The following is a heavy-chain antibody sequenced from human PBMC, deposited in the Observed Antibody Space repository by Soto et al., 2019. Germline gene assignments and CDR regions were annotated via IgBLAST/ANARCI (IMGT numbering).Heavy chain of an antibody. CDR3: ARDRNGGYNQPTGYWYFDL. CDR1: GGTFSTYG. Sequence: QVQLVQSGAEVKKPGSSVNVSCKASGGTFSTYGISWVRQAPGQGLEWMGGIIPFFGTANYAQKFQGRVTITADESTSTAYMELSSLRSDDTAVYYCARDRNGGYNQPTGYWYFDLWGRGTLVTVSS. J-gene: IGHJ2*01. D-gene: IGHD4-17*01. V-gene: IGHV1-69*12. CDR2: IIPFFGTA.